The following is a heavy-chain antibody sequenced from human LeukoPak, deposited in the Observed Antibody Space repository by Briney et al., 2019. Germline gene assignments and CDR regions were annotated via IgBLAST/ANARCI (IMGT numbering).Heavy chain of an antibody. J-gene: IGHJ4*02. CDR2: INHSGST. Sequence: SETLSLTCAVYGGSFSGYYWSWIRQPPGKGLEWFGEINHSGSTNYNPSLKSRVTISVDTSKNQFSLKLSSVTAADTAVYYCARSPLRFSRSSLFSLWGQGTLVTVSS. V-gene: IGHV4-34*01. D-gene: IGHD3-3*01. CDR3: ARSPLRFSRSSLFSL. CDR1: GGSFSGYY.